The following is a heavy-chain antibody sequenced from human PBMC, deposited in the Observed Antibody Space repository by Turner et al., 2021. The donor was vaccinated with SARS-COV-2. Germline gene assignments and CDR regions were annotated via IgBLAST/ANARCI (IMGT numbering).Heavy chain of an antibody. J-gene: IGHJ4*02. D-gene: IGHD7-27*01. Sequence: EAQLVESGGDLVQPGGSLRLSCAASGFAFHNSWLSWVRQIPGKGLQWVADMSPDGRVIMYVDSVKGRFTISRDNAKNAGYLQMNSLRVEDTALYYRARDPAWGALDLWGQGTLVTVSS. CDR3: ARDPAWGALDL. V-gene: IGHV3-7*01. CDR1: GFAFHNSW. CDR2: MSPDGRVI.